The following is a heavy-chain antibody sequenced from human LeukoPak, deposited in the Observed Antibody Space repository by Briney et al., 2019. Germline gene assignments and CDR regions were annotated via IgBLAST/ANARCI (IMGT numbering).Heavy chain of an antibody. CDR3: ARDLGIAAAGTFGY. Sequence: SVTVSCTASGGTFSSYAISWVRQAPGQGLEWMGGIIPIFGTANYAQKFQGRVTITTDESTSTAYMELSSLRSEDTAVYYCARDLGIAAAGTFGYWGQGTLVTVSS. D-gene: IGHD6-13*01. V-gene: IGHV1-69*05. CDR2: IIPIFGTA. CDR1: GGTFSSYA. J-gene: IGHJ4*02.